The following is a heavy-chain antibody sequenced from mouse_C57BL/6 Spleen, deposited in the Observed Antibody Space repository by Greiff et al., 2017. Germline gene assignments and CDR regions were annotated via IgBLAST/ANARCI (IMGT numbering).Heavy chain of an antibody. CDR3: ANDYDYAWFAY. CDR2: IDPSDSET. V-gene: IGHV1-52*01. Sequence: QVQLKQPGAELVRPGSSVKLSCKASGYTFTSYWMHWVKQRPIQGLEWIGNIDPSDSETHYNQKFKEKATLTVDKSSSTAYMQLSSLTSEDSAVYYCANDYDYAWFAYWGQGTLVTVSA. J-gene: IGHJ3*01. CDR1: GYTFTSYW. D-gene: IGHD2-4*01.